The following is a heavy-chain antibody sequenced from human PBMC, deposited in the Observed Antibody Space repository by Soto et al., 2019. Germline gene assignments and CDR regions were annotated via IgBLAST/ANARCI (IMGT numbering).Heavy chain of an antibody. D-gene: IGHD3-3*01. CDR1: GFTFSNHA. V-gene: IGHV3-23*01. J-gene: IGHJ4*02. CDR3: AKDRTTFGVINQYFFAS. Sequence: EVQLLESGGTLVQLGGSLRLSCAASGFTFSNHAMSWVRQAPGKGLEWVSAISSSGLQTYYADSARGRFTILRDNSKNALFLQMISLRAGDTAVYYCAKDRTTFGVINQYFFASWGQGTLVAVSS. CDR2: ISSSGLQT.